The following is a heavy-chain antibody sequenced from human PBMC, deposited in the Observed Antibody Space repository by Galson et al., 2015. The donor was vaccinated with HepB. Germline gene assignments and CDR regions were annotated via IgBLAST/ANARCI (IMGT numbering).Heavy chain of an antibody. CDR3: AKDQAMIVVEKGYAFDY. CDR2: ISYDGSNK. CDR1: GFTFSTHG. Sequence: SLRLSCAASGFTFSTHGMHWVRQAPGKGLEWVAVISYDGSNKYYADSVKGRFTISRDNSKNTLYLQMNSLRAEDTAVYYCAKDQAMIVVEKGYAFDYWGQGTLVTVSS. D-gene: IGHD3-22*01. V-gene: IGHV3-30*18. J-gene: IGHJ4*02.